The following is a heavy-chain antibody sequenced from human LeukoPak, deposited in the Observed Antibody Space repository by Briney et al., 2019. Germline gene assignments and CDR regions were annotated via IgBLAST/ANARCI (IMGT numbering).Heavy chain of an antibody. D-gene: IGHD6-19*01. J-gene: IGHJ6*02. CDR3: AREQWLVPAAGEINLYGMDV. CDR1: GYTFTGYY. V-gene: IGHV1-2*02. CDR2: INPNSGGT. Sequence: ASVKVSCKASGYTFTGYYMHWVRQAPGQGLEWMGWINPNSGGTNYAQKFQGRVTMTRDTSISTAYMELSRLRSDDTAVYYCAREQWLVPAAGEINLYGMDVWGQGTTVTVSS.